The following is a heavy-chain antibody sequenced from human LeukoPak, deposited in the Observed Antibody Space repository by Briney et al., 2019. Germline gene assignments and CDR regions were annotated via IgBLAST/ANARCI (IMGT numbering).Heavy chain of an antibody. D-gene: IGHD4-23*01. CDR3: ARSSPLTTVVTRSYYFDY. CDR2: INPNSGGT. Sequence: ASVKVSCKASGYTFTGYYMHWVRQAPGQGLEWMGWINPNSGGTNYAQKFQGWVTMTRDTSISTAYMELSRLRSDDTAVYYCARSSPLTTVVTRSYYFDYWGQGTLVTVSS. J-gene: IGHJ4*02. CDR1: GYTFTGYY. V-gene: IGHV1-2*04.